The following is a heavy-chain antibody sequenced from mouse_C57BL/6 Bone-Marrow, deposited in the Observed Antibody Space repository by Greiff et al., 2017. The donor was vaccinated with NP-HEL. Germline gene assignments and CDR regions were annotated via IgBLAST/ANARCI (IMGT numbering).Heavy chain of an antibody. V-gene: IGHV3-6*01. J-gene: IGHJ1*03. D-gene: IGHD2-1*01. CDR2: ISYDGSN. Sequence: EVKLMESGPGLVKPSQSLSLTCSVTGYSITSGYYWNWIRQFPGNKLEWMGYISYDGSNNYNPSLKNRISITRDTSKNQFFLKLNSVTTEDTATYYCARAMIYYGNFDVWGTGTTVTVSS. CDR3: ARAMIYYGNFDV. CDR1: GYSITSGYY.